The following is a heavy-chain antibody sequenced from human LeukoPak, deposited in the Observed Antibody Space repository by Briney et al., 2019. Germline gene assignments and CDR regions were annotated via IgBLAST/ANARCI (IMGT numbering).Heavy chain of an antibody. J-gene: IGHJ4*02. D-gene: IGHD5-24*01. CDR2: ISGDGGST. CDR3: AKGGARWLQLYYFDY. CDR1: GFTFDDYA. Sequence: GGSLRLSCAASGFTFDDYAMHWVRQAPEKGLEWVSLISGDGGSTYYADSVKGRFTISRDNSKNSLYLQMNSLRTENTALYYCAKGGARWLQLYYFDYWGQGTLVTVSS. V-gene: IGHV3-43*02.